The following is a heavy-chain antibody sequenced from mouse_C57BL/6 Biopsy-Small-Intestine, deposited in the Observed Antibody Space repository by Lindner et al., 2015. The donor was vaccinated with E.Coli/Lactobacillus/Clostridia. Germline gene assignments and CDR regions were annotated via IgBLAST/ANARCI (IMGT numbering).Heavy chain of an antibody. V-gene: IGHV1-64*01. Sequence: SVXTSTSYYMHWVRQAPGQGLEWMGIINPSGGSTSYAQKFQGRVTMTRDTSTSTVYMELSSLRSEDTAVYYCARIHSYSGSNWNFEYWGQGTLVTVSS. CDR1: VXTSTSYY. D-gene: IGHD2-10*01. CDR3: ARIHSYSGSNWNFEY. J-gene: IGHJ4*01. CDR2: INPSGGST.